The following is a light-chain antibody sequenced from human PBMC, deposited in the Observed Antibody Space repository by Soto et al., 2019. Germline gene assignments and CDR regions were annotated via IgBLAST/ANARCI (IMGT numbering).Light chain of an antibody. J-gene: IGLJ1*01. Sequence: TISFTVTSSDDGSYNLVSWDQQHPSKAPKLMIYEVSQPPSGVSDRFSGSKSGNTASLTISGFQAEDEADSYSCSFAGRTLYFSRPGTKVTV. CDR1: SSDDGSYNL. V-gene: IGLV2-23*02. CDR2: EVS. CDR3: CSFAGRTLYF.